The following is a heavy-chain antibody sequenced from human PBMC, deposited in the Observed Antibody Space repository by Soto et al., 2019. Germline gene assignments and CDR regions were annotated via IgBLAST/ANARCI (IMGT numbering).Heavy chain of an antibody. CDR3: TRDRTLPAPYDFWSGYYTFYYYYGMDV. D-gene: IGHD3-3*01. V-gene: IGHV3-49*03. CDR1: GFTFGDYA. Sequence: GGSLRLSCTASGFTFGDYAMSWFRQAPGKGLEWVGFIRSKAYDGTTEYAASVKGRFTISRDDSKSIAYLQMNSLKAEDTAVYYCTRDRTLPAPYDFWSGYYTFYYYYGMDVWGQGTTVTVSS. J-gene: IGHJ6*02. CDR2: IRSKAYDGTT.